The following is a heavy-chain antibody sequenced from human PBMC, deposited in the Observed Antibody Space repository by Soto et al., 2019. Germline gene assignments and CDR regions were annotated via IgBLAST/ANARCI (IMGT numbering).Heavy chain of an antibody. J-gene: IGHJ4*02. CDR1: GFSFSSYS. D-gene: IGHD2-2*01. Sequence: EVQLVESGGGLVQPGESLRLSCAASGFSFSSYSMNWVRQAPGKGLEWVSYISSSSSNIYYADSVKGRFTISRDNAKNSLYLQMNSLRAEDTAVYYCARILPGTYASLWWGQGTLVTVSS. CDR3: ARILPGTYASLW. V-gene: IGHV3-48*01. CDR2: ISSSSSNI.